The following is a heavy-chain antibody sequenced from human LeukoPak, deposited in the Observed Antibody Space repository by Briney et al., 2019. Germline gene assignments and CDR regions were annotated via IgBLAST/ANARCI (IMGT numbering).Heavy chain of an antibody. CDR3: ARDVGWELRFNWFDP. CDR2: ISAYNGNT. V-gene: IGHV1-18*01. J-gene: IGHJ5*02. CDR1: GYTFTSYG. Sequence: ASVKVPCKASGYTFTSYGISWVRQAPGQGLEWMGWISAYNGNTNYAQKLQGRVTMTTDTSTSTAYMELRSLRSDDTAVYYCARDVGWELRFNWFDPWGQGTLVTVSS. D-gene: IGHD1-26*01.